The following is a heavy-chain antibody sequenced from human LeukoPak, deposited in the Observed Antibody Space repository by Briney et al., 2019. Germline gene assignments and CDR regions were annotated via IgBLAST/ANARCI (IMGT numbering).Heavy chain of an antibody. CDR1: GGSFSGYY. J-gene: IGHJ3*02. CDR2: INHSGST. V-gene: IGHV4-34*01. Sequence: SETLSLTCAVYGGSFSGYYWSWIRQPPGKGLEWIGEINHSGSTNYNPSLKSRVTISVDTSKNQFSLKLSSVTAADTAVYYCARGQGWSRFLELGAFDIWGQGTMVTVSS. D-gene: IGHD3-3*01. CDR3: ARGQGWSRFLELGAFDI.